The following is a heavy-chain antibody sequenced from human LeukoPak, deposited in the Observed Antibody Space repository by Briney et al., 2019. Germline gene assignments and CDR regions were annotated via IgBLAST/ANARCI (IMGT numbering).Heavy chain of an antibody. CDR3: ARGRAYYGSGSYSV. CDR1: GGSFSGYY. D-gene: IGHD3-10*01. CDR2: INHSGST. J-gene: IGHJ4*02. V-gene: IGHV4-34*01. Sequence: PSETLSLTCAVYGGSFSGYYWSWIRQPPGKGLEWIGEINHSGSTNYNPSLKSRVTISVDTSKNQFSLKLSSVTAADTAVYYCARGRAYYGSGSYSVWGQGTLVTVSS.